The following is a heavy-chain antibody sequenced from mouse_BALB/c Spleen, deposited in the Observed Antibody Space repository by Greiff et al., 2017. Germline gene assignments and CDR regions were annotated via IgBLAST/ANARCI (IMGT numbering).Heavy chain of an antibody. CDR3: ARDYRYDAMDY. Sequence: VQLKESGAELVKPGASVKLSCTASGFNIKDTYMHWVKQRPEQGLEWIGRIDPANGNTKYDPKFQGKATITADTSSNTAYLQLSSLTSEDTAVYYCARDYRYDAMDYWGQGTSVTVSS. V-gene: IGHV14-3*02. J-gene: IGHJ4*01. CDR2: IDPANGNT. D-gene: IGHD2-14*01. CDR1: GFNIKDTY.